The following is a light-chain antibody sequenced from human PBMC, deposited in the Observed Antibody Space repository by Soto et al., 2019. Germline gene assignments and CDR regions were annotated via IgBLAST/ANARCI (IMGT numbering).Light chain of an antibody. V-gene: IGKV3-15*01. CDR3: QQYNNWPFS. CDR1: QGVTTN. Sequence: EIVLTQSPGTLSLSPGDRATLSCRAGQGVTTNFAWYQQKSGQSPRLLIYDVSIRATGVPARFSGTGSETDFTLTISGLQSEDSAIYFCQQYNNWPFSFGQGTRLEIK. J-gene: IGKJ5*01. CDR2: DVS.